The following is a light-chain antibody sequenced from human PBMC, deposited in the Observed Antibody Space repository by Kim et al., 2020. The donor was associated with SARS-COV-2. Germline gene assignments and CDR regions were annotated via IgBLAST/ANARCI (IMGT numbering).Light chain of an antibody. Sequence: ASRGDRVPITCRARQGIGSGLSWYQQNPGQAPKLLIYAASSLQSGVPSRFSGSASGTDFTITSSSLQPEDSATYYCQQADSFPYTFGQGTKLEI. CDR2: AAS. CDR3: QQADSFPYT. J-gene: IGKJ2*01. V-gene: IGKV1-12*01. CDR1: QGIGSG.